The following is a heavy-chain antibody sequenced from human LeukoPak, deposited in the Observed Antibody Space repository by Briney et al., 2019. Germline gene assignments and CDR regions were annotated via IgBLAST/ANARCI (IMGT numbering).Heavy chain of an antibody. CDR2: IYYSGST. D-gene: IGHD4-17*01. Sequence: SETLSLTCTVSGGSISSYYWSWIRQPPGKGLEWIGYIYYSGSTYYNPSLKSRVTISVDTSKNQFSLKLSSVTAADTAVYYCARTSTVTTGSWFDPWGQGTLVTVSS. CDR3: ARTSTVTTGSWFDP. CDR1: GGSISSYY. V-gene: IGHV4-59*01. J-gene: IGHJ5*02.